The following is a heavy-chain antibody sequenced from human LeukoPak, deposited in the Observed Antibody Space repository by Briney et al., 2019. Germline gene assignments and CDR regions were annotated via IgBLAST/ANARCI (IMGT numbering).Heavy chain of an antibody. D-gene: IGHD3-10*01. Sequence: GASVKVSCKASGYTFTGYYMHWVRQAPGQGLEWMGWINPNSGGTNYAQKFQGRVTMTRDTSISTAYMELSRLRSDGTAVYYCARAGYYGSGSYYPLYNWFDPWGQGTLVTVSS. CDR3: ARAGYYGSGSYYPLYNWFDP. V-gene: IGHV1-2*02. J-gene: IGHJ5*02. CDR1: GYTFTGYY. CDR2: INPNSGGT.